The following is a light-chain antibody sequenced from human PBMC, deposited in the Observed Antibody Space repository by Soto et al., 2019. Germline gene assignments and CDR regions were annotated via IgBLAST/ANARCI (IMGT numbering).Light chain of an antibody. V-gene: IGKV4-1*01. Sequence: DIVMTQSPDSLAVSLGASATINCKSRQSVLYNSNNKNYLAWYQQKPGQSPRLLIYWASTRESGVPDRFSGSGSGTDFTLTINSLQAEDVAVYYCQQYFSTPPYTFGQGTRV. J-gene: IGKJ2*01. CDR2: WAS. CDR1: QSVLYNSNNKNY. CDR3: QQYFSTPPYT.